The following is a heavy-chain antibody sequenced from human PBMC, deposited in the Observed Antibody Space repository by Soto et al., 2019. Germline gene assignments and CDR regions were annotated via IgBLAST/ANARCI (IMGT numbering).Heavy chain of an antibody. CDR1: GGSISSGGYY. CDR3: AREAGYSSSYGMDV. CDR2: IYYSGST. J-gene: IGHJ6*02. Sequence: SETLSLTCTVSGGSISSGGYYWSWIRQHPGKGLEWIGYIYYSGSTYYNPSLRSRVTISVDASKNQFSLKLSSVTAADTAVYYCAREAGYSSSYGMDVWGQGTTVTVSS. V-gene: IGHV4-31*03. D-gene: IGHD6-13*01.